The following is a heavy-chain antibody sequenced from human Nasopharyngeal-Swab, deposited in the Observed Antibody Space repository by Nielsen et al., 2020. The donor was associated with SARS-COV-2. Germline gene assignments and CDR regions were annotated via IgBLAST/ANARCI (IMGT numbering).Heavy chain of an antibody. V-gene: IGHV3-74*01. CDR1: GFRFNSYW. CDR3: ARDGDGTIDFDY. J-gene: IGHJ4*02. CDR2: IGYDGDDT. Sequence: GESLKISCAGSGFRFNSYWIHWVRQAPGKGLVWRSRIGYDGDDTVYADSVKGRFTISRDQNMVHLQMKPLRAEDTAVYYCARDGDGTIDFDYWGQGTLVTVSS. D-gene: IGHD1-14*01.